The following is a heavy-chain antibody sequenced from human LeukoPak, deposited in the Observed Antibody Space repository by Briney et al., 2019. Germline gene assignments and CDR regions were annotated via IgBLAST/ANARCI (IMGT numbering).Heavy chain of an antibody. J-gene: IGHJ4*02. CDR3: AKDTSIGKYCTSGVCSPFDY. D-gene: IGHD2-8*01. CDR2: ISDSGDYT. V-gene: IGHV3-23*01. Sequence: GGSLRLSCAASRLTVYSNYMHWVRQAPGKGLEWVSAISDSGDYTYYADSVKGRFTISRDNSKNTLYLHVNSLRAEDTAVYYCAKDTSIGKYCTSGVCSPFDYWGQGTLVTVSS. CDR1: RLTVYSNY.